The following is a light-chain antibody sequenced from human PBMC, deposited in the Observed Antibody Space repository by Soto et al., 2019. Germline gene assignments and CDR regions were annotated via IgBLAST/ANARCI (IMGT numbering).Light chain of an antibody. CDR2: EAT. J-gene: IGLJ3*02. CDR1: SNDVGSYNF. Sequence: QSALTQPASVSGSPGQSITISCTGTSNDVGSYNFVSWYQHHPGKAPKLMIYEATKWPSGVSHRFSGSKSGNTASLTISGLQAEVEGEYYCCSYAGSMTWVFGGGTKLTVL. CDR3: CSYAGSMTWV. V-gene: IGLV2-23*01.